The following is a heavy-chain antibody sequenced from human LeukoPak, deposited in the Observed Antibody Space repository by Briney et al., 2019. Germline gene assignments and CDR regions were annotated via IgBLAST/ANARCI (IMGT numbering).Heavy chain of an antibody. Sequence: GGSLRLSCAASGFTFSIYAMSWVRQAPGKGLEWVSVISGSGSGGVAYYADSVKGRFTISRDNSKNTLYLQMNSLRAEDTAVYYCAKGTENSCYKYMIEYWGQGNLATVSS. CDR2: ISGSGSGGVA. J-gene: IGHJ4*02. CDR1: GFTFSIYA. D-gene: IGHD3-10*01. V-gene: IGHV3-23*01. CDR3: AKGTENSCYKYMIEY.